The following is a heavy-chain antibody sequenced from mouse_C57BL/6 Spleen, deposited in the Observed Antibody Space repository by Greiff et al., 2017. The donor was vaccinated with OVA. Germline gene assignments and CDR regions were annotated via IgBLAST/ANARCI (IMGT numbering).Heavy chain of an antibody. CDR2: IDPEDGDT. CDR1: GFNIKDYS. J-gene: IGHJ3*01. V-gene: IGHV14-2*01. CDR3: SRGSGSSYGWLAY. D-gene: IGHD1-1*01. Sequence: VQLQQSGAELVKPGASVKLSCTASGFNIKDYSMHWVKQRTEQGLEWLGRIDPEDGDTQYAPKFQGKATITADTSSNTAHLQRSSLSSEDTAVYYCSRGSGSSYGWLAYWGQGTLVTVSA.